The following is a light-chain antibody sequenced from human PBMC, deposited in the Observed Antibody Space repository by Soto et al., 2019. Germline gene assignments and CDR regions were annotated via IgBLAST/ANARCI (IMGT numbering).Light chain of an antibody. V-gene: IGLV6-57*02. Sequence: LTQPASVSGSPGQSITISCTGSNGSIASNYVQWYQQRPGSAPTTVIYEDNQRPSGVPDRFSGSIDSSSNSASLTISGLKTEDEADYHCQSYDTSNHVVFGGGTKLTVL. CDR3: QSYDTSNHVV. CDR1: NGSIASNY. J-gene: IGLJ2*01. CDR2: EDN.